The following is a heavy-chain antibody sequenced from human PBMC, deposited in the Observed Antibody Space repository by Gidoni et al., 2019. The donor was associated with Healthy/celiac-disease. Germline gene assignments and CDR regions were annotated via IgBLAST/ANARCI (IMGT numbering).Heavy chain of an antibody. V-gene: IGHV4-34*01. CDR2: INHSGST. Sequence: QVQLQQWGAGLLKPSETLSLTCAVYGGSFSGYYWSWIRQPPGKGLEWIGEINHSGSTNYNPSLKSRVTITVDTAKNQFSLKLSPVTAADTAVYYCARDRRSRPPDYWGQGTLVTVSS. D-gene: IGHD6-13*01. J-gene: IGHJ4*02. CDR1: GGSFSGYY. CDR3: ARDRRSRPPDY.